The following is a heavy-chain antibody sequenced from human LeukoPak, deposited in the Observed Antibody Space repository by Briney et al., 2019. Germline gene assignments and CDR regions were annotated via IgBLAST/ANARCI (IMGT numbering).Heavy chain of an antibody. J-gene: IGHJ4*02. V-gene: IGHV3-23*01. D-gene: IGHD1-26*01. CDR1: RFTFSTYA. Sequence: VQPGGSLRLSCAASRFTFSTYAMSWVRQAPGKGLDWVSSISGSGASTYYADSVKGRFTISRDNSKNTLYLQMNSLRAEDTAVYYCARGTLVGATSYWGQGTLVTVSS. CDR2: ISGSGAST. CDR3: ARGTLVGATSY.